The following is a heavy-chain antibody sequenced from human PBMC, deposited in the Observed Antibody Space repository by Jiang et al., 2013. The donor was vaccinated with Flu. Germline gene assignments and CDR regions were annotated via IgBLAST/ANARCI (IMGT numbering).Heavy chain of an antibody. CDR3: ARDRVAVAGTNNWFDP. D-gene: IGHD6-19*01. CDR1: GYTFTTYG. J-gene: IGHJ5*02. Sequence: SGAEVKKPGASVKVSCKTSGYTFTTYGISWVRQAPGQGLEWMGWISAYSGNTNYAQKLQGRVTMTTDPSTTTAYMELRSLRSDDTAVYYCARDRVAVAGTNNWFDPWGQGTLVTVSS. CDR2: ISAYSGNT. V-gene: IGHV1-18*01.